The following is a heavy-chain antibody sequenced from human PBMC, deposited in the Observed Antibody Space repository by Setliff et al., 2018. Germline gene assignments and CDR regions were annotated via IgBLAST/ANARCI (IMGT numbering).Heavy chain of an antibody. J-gene: IGHJ3*02. CDR3: ANDVRGGVYEI. CDR2: ISQDGSEK. CDR1: AFGFSSYW. Sequence: GGSLRLSCAASAFGFSSYWMSWVRQAPGKGPEWLAQISQDGSEKYYVDSVKGRLTISRDNAKNSLYLQMNSLRVEDTAVYYCANDVRGGVYEIWGQGAMVTVSS. D-gene: IGHD3-16*01. V-gene: IGHV3-7*01.